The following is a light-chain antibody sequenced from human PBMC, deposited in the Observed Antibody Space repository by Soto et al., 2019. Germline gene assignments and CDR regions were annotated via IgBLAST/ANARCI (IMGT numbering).Light chain of an antibody. J-gene: IGLJ1*01. Sequence: QSVLTQPATVSGSPGQSVTISCTGTSSDVGGYDYVSWYQHHPGKAPKLMIYEVSNRPSGVSNRFSASKSGNTASLAISALQTEYEADYYCGSYSSFNTRLYGFGTGTRSPS. CDR2: EVS. V-gene: IGLV2-14*01. CDR1: SSDVGGYDY. CDR3: GSYSSFNTRLYG.